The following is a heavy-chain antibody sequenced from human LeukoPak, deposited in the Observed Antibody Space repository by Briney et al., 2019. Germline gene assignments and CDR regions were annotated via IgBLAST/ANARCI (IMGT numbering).Heavy chain of an antibody. D-gene: IGHD6-13*01. CDR1: GFSLSTFGVG. CDR2: IYWNDEK. Sequence: SGPTLVKPTQTLTLTCNFSGFSLSTFGVGVGWIRQPPGKALGWLALIYWNDEKRYSPSLKSRLTTTKDTSKNQVVLTMTNMDPVDTATYYCAHSSLVAGGPDLGFWGQGILVTVSS. J-gene: IGHJ4*02. V-gene: IGHV2-5*01. CDR3: AHSSLVAGGPDLGF.